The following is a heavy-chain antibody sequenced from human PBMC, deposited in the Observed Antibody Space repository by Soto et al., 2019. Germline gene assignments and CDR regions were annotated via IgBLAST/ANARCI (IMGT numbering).Heavy chain of an antibody. Sequence: SVKVSCKTSGYHFTAYGLAWLRQAPGQRPEWMGGIIPIFGTANYAQKFQGRVTITADKSTSTAYMELSSLRSEDTAVYYCARDGLSVYYDSSGYYSNWFDPWGQGTLVTVSS. J-gene: IGHJ5*02. CDR1: GYHFTAYG. CDR2: IIPIFGTA. CDR3: ARDGLSVYYDSSGYYSNWFDP. D-gene: IGHD3-22*01. V-gene: IGHV1-69*06.